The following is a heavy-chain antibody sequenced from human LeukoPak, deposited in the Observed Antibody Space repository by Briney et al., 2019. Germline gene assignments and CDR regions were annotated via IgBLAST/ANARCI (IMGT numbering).Heavy chain of an antibody. J-gene: IGHJ6*03. CDR1: GGTFSSYA. Sequence: SVKVSCKASGGTFSSYAISWVRQAPGQGLEWMEGIIPIFGTANYAQKFQGRVTITTDESTSTAYMELSSLRSEDTAVYYCARAYYDFWSGYYPTNYYYYMDVWGKGTTVTVSS. CDR3: ARAYYDFWSGYYPTNYYYYMDV. D-gene: IGHD3-3*01. CDR2: IIPIFGTA. V-gene: IGHV1-69*05.